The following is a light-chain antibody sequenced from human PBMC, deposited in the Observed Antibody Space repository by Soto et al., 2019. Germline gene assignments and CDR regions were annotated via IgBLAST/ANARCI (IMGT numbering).Light chain of an antibody. J-gene: IGKJ5*01. CDR2: AAS. V-gene: IGKV1-39*01. CDR1: QSVSKY. Sequence: DIQMTQSPSSLSASVGYRVTITCRASQSVSKYLNWYQQKLGKAPKLLIYAASSLQSGVPSRFSGSGSGTEFTLTISSLESEDFAIYYCQQYNTWPITFGQGTRLEI. CDR3: QQYNTWPIT.